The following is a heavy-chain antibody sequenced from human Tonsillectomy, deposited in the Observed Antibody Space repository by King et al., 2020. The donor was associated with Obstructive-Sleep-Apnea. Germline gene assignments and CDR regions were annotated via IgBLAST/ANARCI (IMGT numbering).Heavy chain of an antibody. J-gene: IGHJ1*01. CDR2: ISAYNGNT. CDR3: ARVPISAAAAGTGVEYFHH. V-gene: IGHV1-18*04. D-gene: IGHD6-13*01. Sequence: QLVQSGAEVKKPGASVKVSCKASGYTFTSYGISWVRQAPGQGLEWMGWISAYNGNTNYAQKLQGRVTMTTDTSTSTAYMELRSLRSDDTAVYYCARVPISAAAAGTGVEYFHHWGQGTLVTVSS. CDR1: GYTFTSYG.